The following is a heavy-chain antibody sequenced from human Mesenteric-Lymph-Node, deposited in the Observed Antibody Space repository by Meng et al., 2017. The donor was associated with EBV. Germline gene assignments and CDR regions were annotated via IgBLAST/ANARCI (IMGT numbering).Heavy chain of an antibody. J-gene: IGHJ4*02. V-gene: IGHV3-74*01. CDR3: ARSSGHNYGDLDY. CDR1: GFTFSSYW. Sequence: VQLVESGGGLVQHGGSLRLSCAASGFTFSSYWMHWVRQAPGKGLVWVSRINTDGRTTTYADSVKGRFTISRDNAKKTLYLQMNSLRAEDTAVYYCARSSGHNYGDLDYWGQGSLVTVAS. CDR2: INTDGRTT. D-gene: IGHD5-18*01.